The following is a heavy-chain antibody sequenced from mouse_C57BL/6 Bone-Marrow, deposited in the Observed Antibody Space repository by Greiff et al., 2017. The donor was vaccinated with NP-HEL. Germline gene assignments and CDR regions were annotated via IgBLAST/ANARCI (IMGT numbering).Heavy chain of an antibody. J-gene: IGHJ2*01. CDR3: ARSFITTVVATDY. CDR2: IDPEDGET. CDR1: GFNIKDYY. D-gene: IGHD1-1*01. Sequence: VQLKQSGAELVKPGASVKLSCTASGFNIKDYYMLWVKQRTEQGLEWIGRIDPEDGETKYAPKFQGKATITADTSSNTAYLQLSSLTAEDTAVYYCARSFITTVVATDYWGQGTTLTVSS. V-gene: IGHV14-2*01.